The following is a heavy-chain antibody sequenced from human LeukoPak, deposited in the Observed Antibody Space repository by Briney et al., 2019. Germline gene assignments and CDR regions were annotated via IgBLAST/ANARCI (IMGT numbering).Heavy chain of an antibody. CDR2: ISYDGSSK. V-gene: IGHV3-30-3*01. Sequence: PGGSLRLSCAASGFTFSSYTMHWVRQAPGKGLEWVAVISYDGSSKYYADSVKGRFTISRDNSKNTLYLQMNSLRAEDTAVYYCARVSAYSSSWYLPPTYYYYGMDVWGQGTTVTVSS. CDR1: GFTFSSYT. J-gene: IGHJ6*02. CDR3: ARVSAYSSSWYLPPTYYYYGMDV. D-gene: IGHD6-13*01.